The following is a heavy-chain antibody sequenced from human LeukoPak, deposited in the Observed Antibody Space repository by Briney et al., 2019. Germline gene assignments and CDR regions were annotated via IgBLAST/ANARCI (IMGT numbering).Heavy chain of an antibody. V-gene: IGHV1-18*01. CDR3: ARDSVAYCGGDCYSRTADY. J-gene: IGHJ4*02. Sequence: ASVKVSCKASGYTFTSYGISWVRQAPGQGLEWMGWISAYSDNTYYAQKLQGRVTMTTDTSTSTAYMELRSLRSDDTAVYYCARDSVAYCGGDCYSRTADYWGQGTLATVSS. CDR2: ISAYSDNT. D-gene: IGHD2-21*02. CDR1: GYTFTSYG.